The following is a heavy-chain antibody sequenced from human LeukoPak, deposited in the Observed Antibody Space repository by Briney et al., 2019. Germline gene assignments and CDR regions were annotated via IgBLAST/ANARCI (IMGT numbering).Heavy chain of an antibody. CDR3: ARGGFAGFLPDSSGYYYSG. CDR1: GYTFTSYY. CDR2: INPSGGST. D-gene: IGHD3-22*01. J-gene: IGHJ4*02. V-gene: IGHV1-46*01. Sequence: ASVKVSCKASGYTFTSYYMHWVRQAPGQGLGWMGIINPSGGSTSYAQKFQGRVTMTRDTSTSTVYMELSSLRSEDTAVYYCARGGFAGFLPDSSGYYYSGWGQGTLVTVSP.